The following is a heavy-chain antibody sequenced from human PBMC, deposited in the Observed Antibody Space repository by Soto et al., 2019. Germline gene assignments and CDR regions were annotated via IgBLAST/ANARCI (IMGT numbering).Heavy chain of an antibody. Sequence: QLQLQESGSGVVKTSETLSLTCTVSGASISYGGFSWSWIRQSPGKGLEWIGYISHLENTYLHPSFKSRLTRAIDRTRNQFSLKLSSVTAADMAVYYCARGGGYDSFDYWGQGVLVTVSS. CDR2: ISHLENT. J-gene: IGHJ4*02. V-gene: IGHV4-30-2*06. D-gene: IGHD5-12*01. CDR3: ARGGGYDSFDY. CDR1: GASISYGGFS.